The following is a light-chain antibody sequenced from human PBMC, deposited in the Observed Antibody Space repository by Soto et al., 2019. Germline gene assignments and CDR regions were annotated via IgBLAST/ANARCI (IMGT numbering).Light chain of an antibody. V-gene: IGLV2-14*01. CDR2: DVS. CDR1: SSDVGGYNF. CDR3: SSYTSTFTVV. Sequence: QSVLTQPASVSGSPGQSITISCTGTSSDVGGYNFVSWYQQYPGNAPKLMIYDVSNRPSGVSNRFSGSKSGNTASLTISGLQAEDEADYYCSSYTSTFTVVFGGGTKLTVL. J-gene: IGLJ2*01.